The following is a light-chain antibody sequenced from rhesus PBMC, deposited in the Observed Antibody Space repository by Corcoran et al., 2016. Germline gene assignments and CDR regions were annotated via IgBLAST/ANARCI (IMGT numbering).Light chain of an antibody. CDR1: QSLVHSNGNTY. CDR2: QVS. Sequence: CGGSQSLVHSNGNTYLSWYHQKPGQPPRRLIYQVSNRDSGVPDRFSGSGAGTDFILKISRVEAEDVGVYYCGQGTNVPRTFGQGTKVGIK. V-gene: IGKV2-65*01. CDR3: GQGTNVPRT. J-gene: IGKJ1*01.